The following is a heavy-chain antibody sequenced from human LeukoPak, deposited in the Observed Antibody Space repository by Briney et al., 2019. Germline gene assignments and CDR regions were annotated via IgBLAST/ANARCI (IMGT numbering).Heavy chain of an antibody. D-gene: IGHD3-3*01. CDR2: ISPNSGGT. CDR1: GYTFTGYY. CDR3: AREHPHFEGLWNDY. V-gene: IGHV1-2*02. J-gene: IGHJ4*02. Sequence: ASVKVSCKASGYTFTGYYMHWVRQAPGQGLEWMGWISPNSGGTNYAQKFKGRVTMTTDKSTSTAYMELRSLRSDDTAVYYCAREHPHFEGLWNDYWGQGTPVTVSS.